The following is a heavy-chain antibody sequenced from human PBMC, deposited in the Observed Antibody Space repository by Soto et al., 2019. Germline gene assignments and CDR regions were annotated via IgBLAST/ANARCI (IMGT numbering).Heavy chain of an antibody. CDR3: ARRGFWSGWVTVDV. Sequence: SLTCAVYGGSFSGYYWSWISQPPGKGLEWIGEINHSGSTNYNPSLKSRVTISVDTSKNQFSLKLSSVTAADTAVYYCARRGFWSGWVTVDVWGQGTTVTVSS. V-gene: IGHV4-34*01. CDR2: INHSGST. D-gene: IGHD3-3*01. CDR1: GGSFSGYY. J-gene: IGHJ6*02.